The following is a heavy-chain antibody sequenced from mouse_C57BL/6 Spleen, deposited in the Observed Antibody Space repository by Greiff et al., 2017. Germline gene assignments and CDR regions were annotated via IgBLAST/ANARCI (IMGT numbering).Heavy chain of an antibody. CDR1: GFTFSDYG. V-gene: IGHV5-17*01. CDR2: ISSGSSTI. J-gene: IGHJ3*01. Sequence: EVKLVESGGGLVKPGGSLKLSCAASGFTFSDYGMHWVRQAPEKGLEWVAYISSGSSTIYYADTVKGRFTISRENAKNTLFLQMTSLSSEDTAMYYCARYYYGTPFAYWGQGTLVTVSA. CDR3: ARYYYGTPFAY. D-gene: IGHD1-1*01.